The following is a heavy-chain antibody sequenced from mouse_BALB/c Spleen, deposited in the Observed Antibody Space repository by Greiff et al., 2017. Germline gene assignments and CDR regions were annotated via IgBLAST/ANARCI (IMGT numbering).Heavy chain of an antibody. CDR3: ARVKDRYDDFPYAMDY. CDR2: IWAGGST. J-gene: IGHJ4*01. CDR1: GFSLTSYG. V-gene: IGHV2-9*02. D-gene: IGHD2-14*01. Sequence: VQLQESGPGLVAPSQSLSITCTVSGFSLTSYGVHWVRQPPGKGLEWLGVIWAGGSTNYNSALMSRLSISKDNSKSQVFLKMNSLQTDDTAMYYCARVKDRYDDFPYAMDYWGQGTSVTVSS.